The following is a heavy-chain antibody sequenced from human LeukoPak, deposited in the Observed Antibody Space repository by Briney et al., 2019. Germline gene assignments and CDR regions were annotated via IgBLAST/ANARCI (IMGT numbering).Heavy chain of an antibody. CDR3: ARGPFPPAATVATNNWFDP. D-gene: IGHD6-13*01. CDR2: IIPIFGTA. CDR1: GGTFSNYA. Sequence: ASVKVSCKAYGGTFSNYAINWIRQAPGPGLEWMGGIIPIFGTANYAQKFQGRVTITADESTSTVYMELNSLKSEDTAVYYCARGPFPPAATVATNNWFDPWGQGTLVTVSS. J-gene: IGHJ5*02. V-gene: IGHV1-69*13.